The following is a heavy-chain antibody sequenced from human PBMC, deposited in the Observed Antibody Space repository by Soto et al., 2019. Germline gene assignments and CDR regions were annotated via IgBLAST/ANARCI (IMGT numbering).Heavy chain of an antibody. D-gene: IGHD3-22*01. Sequence: QVHLVQSGAEVKKPGSSVKVSCTASGVTFSSYAISWVRQAPGQGLEWMGGIIPIFGTANYAQKFQGRVTITTDKSTKTSNMELSRLRSQDSAVNYCASDRFDSSGYCFQHWGHGTLVTVSS. V-gene: IGHV1-69*06. CDR3: ASDRFDSSGYCFQH. J-gene: IGHJ1*01. CDR1: GVTFSSYA. CDR2: IIPIFGTA.